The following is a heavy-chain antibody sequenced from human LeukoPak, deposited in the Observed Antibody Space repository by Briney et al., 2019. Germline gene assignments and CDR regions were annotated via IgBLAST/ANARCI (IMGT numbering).Heavy chain of an antibody. D-gene: IGHD5-24*01. J-gene: IGHJ4*02. V-gene: IGHV3-74*01. CDR1: EFTFSSLW. CDR2: INTDGTTT. CDR3: ATAGNYRFDY. Sequence: PGGSLRLSCVVSEFTFSSLWMHWVRQAPGQGLVWVSRINTDGTTTNYADSVEGRFTISRDNAKNTLYLQMNSLRADDTAVYYCATAGNYRFDYWGQGTLVTVSS.